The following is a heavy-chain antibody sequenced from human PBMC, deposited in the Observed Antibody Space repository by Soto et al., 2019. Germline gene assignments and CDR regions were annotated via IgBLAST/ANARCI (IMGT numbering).Heavy chain of an antibody. CDR2: ISGSGGST. V-gene: IGHV3-23*01. CDR1: GFTFSSYA. CDR3: AKDGLGFGELPYSDY. J-gene: IGHJ4*02. D-gene: IGHD3-10*01. Sequence: EVQLLESGGGLVQPGGSLRLSCAASGFTFSSYAMSWVRQAPGKGLEWVSAISGSGGSTYYADSVKGRFTISRDTSKNTLYLQMNSLRAEDTAVYYCAKDGLGFGELPYSDYWGQGTLVTVSS.